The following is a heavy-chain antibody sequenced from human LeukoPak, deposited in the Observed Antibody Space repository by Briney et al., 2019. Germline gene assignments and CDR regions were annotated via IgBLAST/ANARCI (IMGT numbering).Heavy chain of an antibody. D-gene: IGHD2-15*01. CDR1: GGTFSSYA. CDR2: IIPILGIA. CDR3: AREDCSGGSCYTFDY. Sequence: GASVKVSCKASGGTFSSYAISWVRQAPGQGLEWMGGIIPILGIANYAQKFQGRVTITADKSTSTAYMELSSLRSEDTAVYYCAREDCSGGSCYTFDYWGQGTLATVSS. J-gene: IGHJ4*02. V-gene: IGHV1-69*10.